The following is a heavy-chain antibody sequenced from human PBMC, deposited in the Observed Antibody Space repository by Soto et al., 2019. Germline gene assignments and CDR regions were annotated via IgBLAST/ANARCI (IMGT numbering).Heavy chain of an antibody. CDR1: GGSISSGGYY. Sequence: KPSETLSLTCTVSGGSISSGGYYWSWIRQHPGKGLEWIGYIYYSGSTYNNPSLKSQVTISVDTPKNQFSLKLSSETAADTAVYFCARRVSYGQQYYYYYGMDVWGQGTTVTVSS. CDR3: ARRVSYGQQYYYYYGMDV. V-gene: IGHV4-31*02. J-gene: IGHJ6*02. D-gene: IGHD4-17*01. CDR2: IYYSGST.